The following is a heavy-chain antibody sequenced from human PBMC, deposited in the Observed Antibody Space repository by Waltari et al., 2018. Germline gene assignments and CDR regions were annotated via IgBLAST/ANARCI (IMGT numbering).Heavy chain of an antibody. CDR3: ARSNYGDSKGNDALDI. V-gene: IGHV3-33*01. D-gene: IGHD4-17*01. Sequence: QVLLVESGGGVVQPGGALSPSCVAARFTFGKYGMHCVRQAPGKGLEWVSVIWNDGKYKYYADSVKGRFTISRDNSKDTLFLQMNSLRAEDTAVYYCARSNYGDSKGNDALDIWGQGTRVTVSS. CDR2: IWNDGKYK. J-gene: IGHJ3*02. CDR1: RFTFGKYG.